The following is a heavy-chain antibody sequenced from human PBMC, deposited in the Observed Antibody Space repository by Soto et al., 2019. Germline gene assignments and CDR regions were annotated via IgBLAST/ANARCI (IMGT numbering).Heavy chain of an antibody. CDR2: ISSSGFTI. J-gene: IGHJ4*02. Sequence: QVQLVESGGGLVKPGGSLRLSCVVSGFTFSDYYMSWIRQAPGKGLEWVSYISSSGFTINYADSVKGRITVSRDNAKNSLYLQIKSLRVDDTAMSYCARGSGNDRLNFDYWGQGTLVTVSS. CDR1: GFTFSDYY. CDR3: ARGSGNDRLNFDY. D-gene: IGHD1-1*01. V-gene: IGHV3-11*01.